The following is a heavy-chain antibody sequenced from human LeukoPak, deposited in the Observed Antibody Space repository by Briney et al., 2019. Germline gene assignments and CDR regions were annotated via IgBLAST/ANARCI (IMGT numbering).Heavy chain of an antibody. Sequence: PSETLSLTCAVYGGSFSGYYWSWIRQPPGKGLEWIGEINHSGSTNYNPSLKSRVTMSVDTSKNQFSLKLSSVTAADTAVYYCARETVTTIDYWGQGTLVTVSS. V-gene: IGHV4-34*01. CDR1: GGSFSGYY. D-gene: IGHD4-17*01. J-gene: IGHJ4*02. CDR2: INHSGST. CDR3: ARETVTTIDY.